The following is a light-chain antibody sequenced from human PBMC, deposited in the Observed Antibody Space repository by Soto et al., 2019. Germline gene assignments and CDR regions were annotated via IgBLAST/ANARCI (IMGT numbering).Light chain of an antibody. CDR3: TSYTASSPFYV. CDR1: RTDGDGHDY. Sequence: LTQPASVSGSPGQSIAISCIGVRTDGDGHDYVSWYQQHPGQAPQLIIYDVYNRPSGVSDRFSGSKSGNTASLIISGLQAEDEADYFCTSYTASSPFYVFGAGTKVTVL. V-gene: IGLV2-14*03. J-gene: IGLJ1*01. CDR2: DVY.